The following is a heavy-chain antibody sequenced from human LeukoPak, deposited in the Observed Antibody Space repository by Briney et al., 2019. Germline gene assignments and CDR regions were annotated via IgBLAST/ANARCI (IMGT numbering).Heavy chain of an antibody. CDR1: GFTLSRYW. CDR2: IKQDASKK. Sequence: PRGSLRLSCVPSGFTLSRYWMTWVRPAPGKGREWVANIKQDASKKKYGVYGKVRFTISRDNTKTSLYLQRDSLRDKDTAVYYCVNIRAGGADLDYWGAGTLATVSS. CDR3: VNIRAGGADLDY. J-gene: IGHJ4*02. V-gene: IGHV3-7*02. D-gene: IGHD6-13*01.